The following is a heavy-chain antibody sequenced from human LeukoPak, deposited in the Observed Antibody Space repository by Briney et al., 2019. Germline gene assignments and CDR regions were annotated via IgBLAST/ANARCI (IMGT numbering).Heavy chain of an antibody. CDR1: GGFISSGGYY. Sequence: SETLSLTCTVSGGFISSGGYYWSWIRQHPGKGLEWIGYIYYSGSTYYNPSLKSRVTISVDTSKNQFSLKLSSVTAADTAVYYCARQRLVRGVNLRPHFDYWGQGTLVTVSS. D-gene: IGHD3-10*01. CDR3: ARQRLVRGVNLRPHFDY. J-gene: IGHJ4*02. V-gene: IGHV4-31*03. CDR2: IYYSGST.